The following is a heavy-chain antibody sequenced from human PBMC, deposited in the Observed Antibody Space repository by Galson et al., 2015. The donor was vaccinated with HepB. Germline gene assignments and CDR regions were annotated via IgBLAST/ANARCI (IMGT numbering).Heavy chain of an antibody. Sequence: SLRLSCAASGFTNYAMNWVRQAPGKGLEWVAVISYDGSDKYYADSVKGRFTISRDNSKNTLYLQMNSLRAEDTAVYYCAKPLEYSTSGSFDHWGQGTLVTVSS. V-gene: IGHV3-30*18. CDR2: ISYDGSDK. CDR1: GFTNYA. D-gene: IGHD6-6*01. CDR3: AKPLEYSTSGSFDH. J-gene: IGHJ4*02.